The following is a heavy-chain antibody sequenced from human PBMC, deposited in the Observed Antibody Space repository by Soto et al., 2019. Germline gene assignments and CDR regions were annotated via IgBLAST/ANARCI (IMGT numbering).Heavy chain of an antibody. J-gene: IGHJ5*02. CDR3: ASQLTNYYDSSGIRSWFDP. V-gene: IGHV1-24*01. Sequence: ASVKFSCNVPKNTLTELTIDWLRQAPGKGLEWMGRSAPEEGEPIYAQKFQGRVTMTRDTSTSTVYMELSSLRSEDTAVYYCASQLTNYYDSSGIRSWFDPWGQGTLVTVSS. CDR1: KNTLTELT. D-gene: IGHD3-22*01. CDR2: SAPEEGEP.